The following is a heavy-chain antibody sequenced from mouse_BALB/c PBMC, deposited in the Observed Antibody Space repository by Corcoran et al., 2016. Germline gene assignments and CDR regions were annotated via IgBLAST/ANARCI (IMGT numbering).Heavy chain of an antibody. CDR1: VYSFTGYT. CDR2: INPYNGGT. V-gene: IGHV1-18*01. J-gene: IGHJ3*01. CDR3: ARSTMITTAWFAY. D-gene: IGHD2-4*01. Sequence: EVLLLQSGPVLVQPGASMQLSCKASVYSFTGYTMHLVKQNHVKNLEWIGLINPYNGGTSYNQKFKGKATLTVDKSSSTAYMELLSLTSEDSAVYYCARSTMITTAWFAYWGQGTLVIVSA.